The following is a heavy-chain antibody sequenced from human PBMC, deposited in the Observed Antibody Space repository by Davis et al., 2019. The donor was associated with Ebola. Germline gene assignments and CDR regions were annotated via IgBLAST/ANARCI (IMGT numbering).Heavy chain of an antibody. CDR2: MSGSGGSI. J-gene: IGHJ2*01. CDR3: AGVGAANSWNWYFDL. D-gene: IGHD6-13*01. Sequence: GESLKISCVASGFTFTNAWMSWIRQAPGKELEWIAYMSGSGGSIYYADSVEGRFTISRDNARNSLDLQMNSLRVEDTAVYYCAGVGAANSWNWYFDLWGRGTLVTVSS. CDR1: GFTFTNAW. V-gene: IGHV3-11*04.